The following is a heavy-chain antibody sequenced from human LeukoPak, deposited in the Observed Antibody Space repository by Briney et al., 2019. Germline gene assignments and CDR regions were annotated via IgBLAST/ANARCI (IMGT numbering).Heavy chain of an antibody. J-gene: IGHJ4*02. Sequence: QPGRSLRLSCAASGFTFDDYAMHWVRQAPGKGLEWVSGISWNSGSIGYADSVKGRFTISRDNSKNTLYLQMNSLRAEDTAVYYCAKVSTYSSGWYFDYWGQGTLVTVSS. D-gene: IGHD6-19*01. CDR2: ISWNSGSI. CDR1: GFTFDDYA. V-gene: IGHV3-9*01. CDR3: AKVSTYSSGWYFDY.